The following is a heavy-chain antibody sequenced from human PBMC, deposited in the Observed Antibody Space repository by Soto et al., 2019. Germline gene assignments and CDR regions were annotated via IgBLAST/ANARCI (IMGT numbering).Heavy chain of an antibody. Sequence: GSLRLSCAASGFTFSSYSMNWVRQAPGKGLEWVSYISSSSSTIYYADSVKGRFTISRDNAKNSLYLQMNSLRDEDTAVYYCARDWRERWLQFTDAFDIWGQGTMVTVSS. CDR3: ARDWRERWLQFTDAFDI. V-gene: IGHV3-48*02. J-gene: IGHJ3*02. CDR2: ISSSSSTI. CDR1: GFTFSSYS. D-gene: IGHD5-12*01.